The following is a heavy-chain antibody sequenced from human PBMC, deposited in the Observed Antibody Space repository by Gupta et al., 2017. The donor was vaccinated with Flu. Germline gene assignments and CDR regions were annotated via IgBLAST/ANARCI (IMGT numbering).Heavy chain of an antibody. CDR3: AKSLGELPYFDY. CDR2: ISYDGSNK. V-gene: IGHV3-30*18. Sequence: QVQLVESGGGVVQPGRSLRLSCAASGFTFSSYGMHWVRQAPGKGLEWVAVISYDGSNKYYEDSVKGRFTISRDNSKNTLYLQMNSLRAEDTAVYYCAKSLGELPYFDYWGQGTLVTVSS. D-gene: IGHD1-26*01. J-gene: IGHJ4*02. CDR1: GFTFSSYG.